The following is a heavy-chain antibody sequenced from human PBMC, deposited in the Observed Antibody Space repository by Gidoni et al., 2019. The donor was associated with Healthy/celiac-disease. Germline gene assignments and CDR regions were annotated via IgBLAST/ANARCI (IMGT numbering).Heavy chain of an antibody. J-gene: IGHJ5*02. V-gene: IGHV4-61*01. CDR3: ARDWALYGDYGSGWFDP. CDR1: GGSVSSGSYY. CDR2: IYYSGST. D-gene: IGHD4-17*01. Sequence: QVQLQESGPGLVKPSETLSLTCTVSGGSVSSGSYYWSWIRQPPGKGLEWIGYIYYSGSTKYNPYLKSRVTISVDTSKNQFSMKLSSVTAADTAVYYCARDWALYGDYGSGWFDPWGQGTLVTVSS.